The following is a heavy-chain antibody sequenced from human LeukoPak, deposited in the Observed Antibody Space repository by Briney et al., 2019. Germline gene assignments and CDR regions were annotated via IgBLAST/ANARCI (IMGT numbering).Heavy chain of an antibody. Sequence: SVKVSCKASGGTFSSYAISWVRQAPGQGLEWMGRIVPIFGTANYAQKFQGRVTITTDESTSTAYMELSSLRSEDTAVYYCARDFNYYGSGSYSPFDIWGQGTMVTVSS. CDR3: ARDFNYYGSGSYSPFDI. V-gene: IGHV1-69*05. D-gene: IGHD3-10*01. CDR1: GGTFSSYA. J-gene: IGHJ3*02. CDR2: IVPIFGTA.